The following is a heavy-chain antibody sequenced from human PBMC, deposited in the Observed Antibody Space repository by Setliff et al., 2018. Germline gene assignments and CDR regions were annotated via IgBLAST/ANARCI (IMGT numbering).Heavy chain of an antibody. D-gene: IGHD1-26*01. CDR1: GYTFTDSF. Sequence: ASVKVSCKASGYTFTDSFIHWVRQAPGQGFEWLGWINPNRDDTKYAQKFQHRILMAKDTSLNTVYVELSSLRSDDTAIYFCARDGSAFFYEHWGQGSLVTVSS. J-gene: IGHJ4*02. V-gene: IGHV1-2*02. CDR3: ARDGSAFFYEH. CDR2: INPNRDDT.